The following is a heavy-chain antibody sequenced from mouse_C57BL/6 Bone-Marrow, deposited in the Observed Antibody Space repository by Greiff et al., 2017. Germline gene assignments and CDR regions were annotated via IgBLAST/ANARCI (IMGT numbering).Heavy chain of an antibody. J-gene: IGHJ4*01. CDR3: ASAMDY. Sequence: QVQLQQPGAELVKPGASVKLSCKASGYTFTSYWMQWVKQRPGQGLEWIGEIDPSDSYTNYNQKFKGKATLTVDTSSSTAYMQLSSLTSEDSAVYYCASAMDYWGEGNSVTVSS. CDR2: IDPSDSYT. CDR1: GYTFTSYW. V-gene: IGHV1-50*01.